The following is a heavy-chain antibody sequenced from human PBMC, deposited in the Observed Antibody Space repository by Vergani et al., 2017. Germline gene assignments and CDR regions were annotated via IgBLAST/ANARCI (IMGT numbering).Heavy chain of an antibody. CDR3: ARRAAAGTGAFDI. D-gene: IGHD6-13*01. J-gene: IGHJ3*02. CDR1: GFTFSSYS. CDR2: ISSSSSYI. V-gene: IGHV3-21*01. Sequence: EVQLVESGGGLVKPGGSLRLSCAASGFTFSSYSMNWVRQAPGKGLEWFSSISSSSSYIYYADSVKGRFTISRDNAKNSLYLQMNSLRAEDTAVYYCARRAAAGTGAFDIWGQGTMVTVSS.